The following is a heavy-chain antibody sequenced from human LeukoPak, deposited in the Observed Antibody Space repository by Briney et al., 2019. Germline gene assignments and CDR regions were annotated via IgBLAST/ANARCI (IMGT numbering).Heavy chain of an antibody. CDR3: ARDITRGGYYTT. V-gene: IGHV4-31*03. J-gene: IGHJ5*02. CDR2: IYYSGST. D-gene: IGHD3-22*01. CDR1: GGSISSGGYY. Sequence: SQTLSLTCTVSGGSISSGGYYWSWIRQHPGKGLEWIGYIYYSGSTYYNPSLKSRVTISVDTSKNQFSLKLSSVTAADTAVYYCARDITRGGYYTTWGQGTLVTVSS.